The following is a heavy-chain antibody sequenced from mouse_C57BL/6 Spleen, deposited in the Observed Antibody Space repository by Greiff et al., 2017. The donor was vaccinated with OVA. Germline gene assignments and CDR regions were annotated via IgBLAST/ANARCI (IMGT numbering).Heavy chain of an antibody. D-gene: IGHD1-1*01. CDR1: DSEVFPIAY. CDR3: ARSYYGSSYGDYYAMDY. J-gene: IGHJ4*01. CDR2: ILPSIGRT. V-gene: IGHV15-2*01. Sequence: QVHVKQSGSELRSPGSSVKLSCKDFDSEVFPIAYMSWVRQKPGHGFEWIGGILPSIGRTIYGEQFEDKATLYADTLSNTAYLELNSLTSEDSAIYYCARSYYGSSYGDYYAMDYWGQGTSVTVSS.